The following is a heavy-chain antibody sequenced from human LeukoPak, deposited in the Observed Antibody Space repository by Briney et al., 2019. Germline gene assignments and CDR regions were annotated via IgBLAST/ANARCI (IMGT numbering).Heavy chain of an antibody. D-gene: IGHD2-15*01. J-gene: IGHJ2*01. CDR2: IYTSGNT. Sequence: PSETLSLTCTVSGGSIISYFWAWIRQPAGEGLEWIGRIYTSGNTDYNPSLKSRVIMSVDTSKNQFSLKLPSVTGADTAVYYCAREAGGQGHGWNYDLWGRGTLVTVSS. CDR3: AREAGGQGHGWNYDL. CDR1: GGSIISYF. V-gene: IGHV4-4*07.